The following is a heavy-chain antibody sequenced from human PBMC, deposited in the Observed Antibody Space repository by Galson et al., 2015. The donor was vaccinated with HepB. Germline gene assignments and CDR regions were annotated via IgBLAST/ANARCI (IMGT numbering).Heavy chain of an antibody. V-gene: IGHV1-46*01. D-gene: IGHD6-6*01. CDR2: INPSDGRS. CDR1: GYTFINYY. Sequence: SCKASGYTFINYYIHWVRQAPGQGLEWMGFINPSDGRSTYAQKIQGRVTMTRDTPTSTVYMELSSLRSEDTAVYYCARVPYKTARPEGMDYYYAMDVWGQGTTVTVSS. J-gene: IGHJ6*02. CDR3: ARVPYKTARPEGMDYYYAMDV.